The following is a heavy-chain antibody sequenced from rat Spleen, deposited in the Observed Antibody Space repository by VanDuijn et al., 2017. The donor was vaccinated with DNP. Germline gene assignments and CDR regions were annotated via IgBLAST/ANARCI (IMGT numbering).Heavy chain of an antibody. CDR3: ATSSYFGYDYGFAY. D-gene: IGHD1-7*01. CDR1: EFTFSDYY. Sequence: EVQLVESGGGLIQPGRSLKLSCAASEFTFSDYYMAWVRQAPKKGLEWVATIFYAGTTTYYRGSVKGRFTISRDNANGTLYLQMDNLRSEDTATYYCATSSYFGYDYGFAYWGQGTLVTVSS. V-gene: IGHV5S10*01. CDR2: IFYAGTTT. J-gene: IGHJ3*01.